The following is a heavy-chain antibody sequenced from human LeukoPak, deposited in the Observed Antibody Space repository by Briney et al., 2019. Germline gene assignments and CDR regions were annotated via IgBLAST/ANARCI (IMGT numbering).Heavy chain of an antibody. J-gene: IGHJ4*02. D-gene: IGHD3-10*01. CDR1: GYTFTSYD. V-gene: IGHV1-8*03. Sequence: ASVKVSCKASGYTFTSYDINWVRQATGQGLEWVGWMNPNSGNTGYAQKFQGRVTITRNTSISTAYMELSSLRSEDTAVYYCARVLYGSGSYYKPVDYWGQGTLVTVSS. CDR2: MNPNSGNT. CDR3: ARVLYGSGSYYKPVDY.